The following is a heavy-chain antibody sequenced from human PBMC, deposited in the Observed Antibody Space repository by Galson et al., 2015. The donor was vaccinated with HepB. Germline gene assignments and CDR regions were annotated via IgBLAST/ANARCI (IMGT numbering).Heavy chain of an antibody. V-gene: IGHV1-69*13. CDR1: GGTFSSYA. CDR3: ARVPRYQLLYDYYYYGMDV. Sequence: SVKVSCKASGGTFSSYAISWVRQAPGQGLEWMGGIIPIFGTANYAQKFQGRVTITADESTSTAYMELSSLRSEDTAVYYCARVPRYQLLYDYYYYGMDVWGQGTTVTVSS. CDR2: IIPIFGTA. D-gene: IGHD2-2*02. J-gene: IGHJ6*02.